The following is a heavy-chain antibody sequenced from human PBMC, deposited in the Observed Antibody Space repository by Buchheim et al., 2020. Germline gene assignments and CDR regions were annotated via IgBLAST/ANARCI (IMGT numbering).Heavy chain of an antibody. J-gene: IGHJ6*02. D-gene: IGHD4-17*01. Sequence: QVQLVESGGGVVQPGRSLRLSCAASGFTFSSYGMHWVRQAPSKGLEWVAVISYDGSNKYYADSVKGRFTISRDNSKNTLYLQMNSLRAEDTAVYYCAKDGADYGDPGNSYYYYGMDVWGQGTT. CDR2: ISYDGSNK. CDR3: AKDGADYGDPGNSYYYYGMDV. V-gene: IGHV3-30*18. CDR1: GFTFSSYG.